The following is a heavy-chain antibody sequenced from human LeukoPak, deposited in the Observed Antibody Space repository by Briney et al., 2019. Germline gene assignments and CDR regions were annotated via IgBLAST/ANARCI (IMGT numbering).Heavy chain of an antibody. V-gene: IGHV4-34*01. CDR2: INHSGST. CDR3: ARGSDTAAGLY. D-gene: IGHD6-13*01. CDR1: GGSISTYY. Sequence: PSETRSLTCTVSGGSISTYYWSWIRQPPGKGLEWIGEINHSGSTNYNPSLKSRVSISVDSSKNQFSLKVSSVTAADTAVYYCARGSDTAAGLYWGQGTLVTVSP. J-gene: IGHJ4*02.